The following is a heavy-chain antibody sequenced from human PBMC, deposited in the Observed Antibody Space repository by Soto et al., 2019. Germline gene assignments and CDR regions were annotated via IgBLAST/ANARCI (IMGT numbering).Heavy chain of an antibody. Sequence: QITLKESGPPLVQPTQTLTLTCTFSGFSLSTSGAGVGCIRQPPGKALEWVALIYWVDDKRYSPSLKSRLTITNATSKSQVVLTMANVDPVDTATYYCAHSRYSSSTYYFDYWVQGTLVTVSS. D-gene: IGHD6-13*01. CDR1: GFSLSTSGAG. J-gene: IGHJ4*02. CDR3: AHSRYSSSTYYFDY. CDR2: IYWVDDK. V-gene: IGHV2-5*02.